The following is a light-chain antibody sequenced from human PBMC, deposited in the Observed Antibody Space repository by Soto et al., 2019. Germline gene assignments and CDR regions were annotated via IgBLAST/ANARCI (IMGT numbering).Light chain of an antibody. Sequence: AIQMTQFPSSLSASVGDRVTITCRASQDIRSDLGWYQLRPGKAPKLLIYDASSLESGVPSRFSGSGSGTDFTLTISSLQPEDFATYYCQQFNNYLITFGQGTRLEIK. CDR3: QQFNNYLIT. J-gene: IGKJ5*01. CDR1: QDIRSD. CDR2: DAS. V-gene: IGKV1D-13*01.